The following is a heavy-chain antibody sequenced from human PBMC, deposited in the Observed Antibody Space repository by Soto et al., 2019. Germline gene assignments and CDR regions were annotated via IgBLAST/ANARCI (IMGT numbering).Heavy chain of an antibody. D-gene: IGHD3-10*01. Sequence: PGGSLRLSCAASGFTFSSYWMHWVRQAPGNGLVWVSRINSDGSSISNADSVKGRFTISRDNAKNTVYLQMNSLRAEDTAVYYCARAYYFGSGSKYNPYYNYGMDVWGQGTTVTVSS. CDR2: INSDGSSI. J-gene: IGHJ6*02. CDR1: GFTFSSYW. CDR3: ARAYYFGSGSKYNPYYNYGMDV. V-gene: IGHV3-74*01.